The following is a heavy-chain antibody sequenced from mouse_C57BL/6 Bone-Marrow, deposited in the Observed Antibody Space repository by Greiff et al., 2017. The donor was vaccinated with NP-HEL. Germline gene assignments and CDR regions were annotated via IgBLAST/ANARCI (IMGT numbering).Heavy chain of an antibody. V-gene: IGHV1-81*01. CDR2: IYPRSGNT. Sequence: VQLQQSGAELARPGASVKLSCKASGYTFTSYGISWVKQRTGQGLEWIGEIYPRSGNTCYNEKFKGKATLTADKSSSTAYMELRSLTSEDSAVYFCARDNWDFAYWGQGTLVTVSA. CDR3: ARDNWDFAY. CDR1: GYTFTSYG. J-gene: IGHJ3*01. D-gene: IGHD4-1*02.